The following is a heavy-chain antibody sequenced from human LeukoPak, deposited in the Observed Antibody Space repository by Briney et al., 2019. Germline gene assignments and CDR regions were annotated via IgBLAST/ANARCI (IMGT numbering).Heavy chain of an antibody. J-gene: IGHJ4*02. CDR2: ISAYNGNT. CDR3: ARLEIRTVTTGYFDY. D-gene: IGHD4-17*01. V-gene: IGHV1-18*01. Sequence: GASVTVSCKASGYTFTSYGISWVRQAPGQGLEWMGWISAYNGNTNYAQKLQGRVTMTTDTSTSTAYMELRSLRSDDTAVYYCARLEIRTVTTGYFDYWGQGTLVTVSS. CDR1: GYTFTSYG.